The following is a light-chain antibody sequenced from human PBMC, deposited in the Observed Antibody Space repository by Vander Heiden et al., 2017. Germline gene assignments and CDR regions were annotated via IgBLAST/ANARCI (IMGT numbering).Light chain of an antibody. J-gene: IGLJ1*01. V-gene: IGLV2-14*03. CDR3: SSFASSRLRL. CDR1: NRDVRGYSF. CDR2: DVG. Sequence: SALSLPAYVTEYLGRSITISCNGTNRDVRGYSFVSCHHHHPGKAPERMMYDVGSRPSGVSNRFSGSKSGNTASLTISGLQAEDEADYYCSSFASSRLRLFGTGTKVTVL.